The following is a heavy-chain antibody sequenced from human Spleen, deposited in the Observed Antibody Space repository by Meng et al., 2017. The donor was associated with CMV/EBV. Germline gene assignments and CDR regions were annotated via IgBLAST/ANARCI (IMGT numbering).Heavy chain of an antibody. Sequence: ASVKVSCKASGYTFTAYYMHWVRHAPGHGLEWMGWINPNSGGTNYAQKFQGRVTMTRDTSISTVYVELNRLSFDDTAVYYCARDREATGSFYKGYYGMDVWGQGTTVTVSS. J-gene: IGHJ6*02. V-gene: IGHV1-2*02. CDR2: INPNSGGT. D-gene: IGHD3-10*01. CDR3: ARDREATGSFYKGYYGMDV. CDR1: GYTFTAYY.